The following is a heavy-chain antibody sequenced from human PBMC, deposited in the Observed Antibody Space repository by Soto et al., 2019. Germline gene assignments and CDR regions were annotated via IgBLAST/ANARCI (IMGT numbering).Heavy chain of an antibody. CDR3: ARDVGYGLIEY. CDR1: GYTFTSYS. D-gene: IGHD5-18*01. CDR2: ISAYNGNT. V-gene: IGHV1-18*01. J-gene: IGHJ4*02. Sequence: QVQLVQSGAEVKKPGASVKVSCKASGYTFTSYSISWVRQAPGQGLEWMGWISAYNGNTYHARKLQGRVTMTTDTSTSTAYMELSSLRSEDTAVYYCARDVGYGLIEYWGQGTLVTVSS.